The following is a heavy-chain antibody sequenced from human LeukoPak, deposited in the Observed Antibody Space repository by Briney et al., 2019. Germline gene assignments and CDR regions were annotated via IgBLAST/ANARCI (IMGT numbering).Heavy chain of an antibody. D-gene: IGHD3-10*01. V-gene: IGHV1-46*01. CDR3: ARCGVDVVLLWPDFDY. CDR2: INPSGGST. J-gene: IGHJ4*02. CDR1: GYTFTSYY. Sequence: ASVKVSCKASGYTFTSYYMHWVRQAPGQGLEWMGIINPSGGSTSYAQKFQGRVTMTRDTSTSTVYMELSSLGSEDTAVYYCARCGVDVVLLWPDFDYWGQGTLVTVSS.